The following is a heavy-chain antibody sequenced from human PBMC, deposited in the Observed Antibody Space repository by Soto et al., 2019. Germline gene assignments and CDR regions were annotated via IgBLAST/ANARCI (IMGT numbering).Heavy chain of an antibody. CDR1: GFTFSSYA. Sequence: QVQLVESGGGVVQPGRSLRLSCAASGFTFSSYAMHWVRQAPGKGLEWVAVISYDGSNKYYADSVKGRFTISRDNSKNPLYLQMNSLRAEDTAVYYCARLESGGNGDYAPRVGNFDYWGQGTLVTVSS. CDR2: ISYDGSNK. CDR3: ARLESGGNGDYAPRVGNFDY. D-gene: IGHD4-17*01. V-gene: IGHV3-30-3*01. J-gene: IGHJ4*02.